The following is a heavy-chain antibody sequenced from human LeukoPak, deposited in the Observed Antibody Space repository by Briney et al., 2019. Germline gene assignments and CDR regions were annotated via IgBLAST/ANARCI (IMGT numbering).Heavy chain of an antibody. CDR1: GGTFSSYA. CDR3: ASLQSVHYYYYYMDV. J-gene: IGHJ6*03. Sequence: SVKVSCKASGGTFSSYAISWVRQAPGQGLEWMGGIIPIFGTANYAQKFQGRVTITADESTSTAYMELSSLRSEDTAVYYCASLQSVHYYYYYMDVWGKGTTVTVSS. CDR2: IIPIFGTA. V-gene: IGHV1-69*13. D-gene: IGHD6-6*01.